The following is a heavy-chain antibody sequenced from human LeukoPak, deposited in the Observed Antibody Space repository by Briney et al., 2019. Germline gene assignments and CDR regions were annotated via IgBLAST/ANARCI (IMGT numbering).Heavy chain of an antibody. CDR2: IIPIFGTA. CDR3: ARAYYYDSGGAFDY. V-gene: IGHV1-69*05. D-gene: IGHD3-22*01. J-gene: IGHJ4*02. CDR1: GGTFSSYA. Sequence: ASVKVSCKASGGTFSSYAISWVRQAPGQGLEWMGGIIPIFGTANYAQKFQGRVTITTDESTSTAYMELSSLRSEDTAVYYCARAYYYDSGGAFDYWGQGTLVTVSS.